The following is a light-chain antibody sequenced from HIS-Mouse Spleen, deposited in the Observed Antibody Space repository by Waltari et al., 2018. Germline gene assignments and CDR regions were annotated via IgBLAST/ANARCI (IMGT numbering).Light chain of an antibody. J-gene: IGLJ3*02. CDR1: SSDVGGYNY. Sequence: QPALTQPASVSGSPGQSITISCTGPSSDVGGYNYVSWYQQHPGKAPKLMIYEVSNRPSGVSNRFSGSKSGNTASLTISGLQAEDEADYYCSSYTSSSTLVFGGGTKLTVL. V-gene: IGLV2-14*01. CDR2: EVS. CDR3: SSYTSSSTLV.